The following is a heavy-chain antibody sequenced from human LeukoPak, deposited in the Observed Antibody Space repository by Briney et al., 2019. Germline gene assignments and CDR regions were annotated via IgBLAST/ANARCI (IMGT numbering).Heavy chain of an antibody. D-gene: IGHD1-1*01. CDR2: MDPNTGDT. CDR1: GYTFASYE. V-gene: IGHV1-8*01. Sequence: ASVKVSCKASGYTFASYEINWVRQVTGQGPEWMGWMDPNTGDTAYAQTFQGRVTMTRDTSIRTAYMELSGLSSEDTAVYYCARGLEPFTGYYYYYYMDVWGKGTTVTVSS. CDR3: ARGLEPFTGYYYYYYMDV. J-gene: IGHJ6*03.